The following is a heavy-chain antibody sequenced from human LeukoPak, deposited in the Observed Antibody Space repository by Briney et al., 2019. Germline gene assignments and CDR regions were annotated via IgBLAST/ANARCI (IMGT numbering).Heavy chain of an antibody. D-gene: IGHD1-20*01. CDR3: ARDNWTYGLG. V-gene: IGHV3-74*01. CDR1: GFTFSSYW. CDR2: INRDGSTT. Sequence: PGGSLRLSCAASGFTFSSYWMHWVRQAPGKGLVWVARINRDGSTTTYADSVKGRFTISRDNAKNTLYLRMNSLRAEDTAVYYCARDNWTYGLGWGQGTLVTVSS. J-gene: IGHJ4*02.